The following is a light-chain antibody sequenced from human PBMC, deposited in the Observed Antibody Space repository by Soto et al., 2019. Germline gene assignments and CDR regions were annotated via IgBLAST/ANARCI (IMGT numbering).Light chain of an antibody. J-gene: IGLJ2*01. Sequence: QAVVTQEPSLTVSPGGSVTLTCGSSTGAVTSGHYPYWFQQKPGQAPRTLIYDTSNKHSWTPARFSGSLVGGKAALTLSGAQPEDEAEYFCLLSYSGAQVVFGGGTQLTVL. CDR1: TGAVTSGHY. CDR2: DTS. CDR3: LLSYSGAQVV. V-gene: IGLV7-46*01.